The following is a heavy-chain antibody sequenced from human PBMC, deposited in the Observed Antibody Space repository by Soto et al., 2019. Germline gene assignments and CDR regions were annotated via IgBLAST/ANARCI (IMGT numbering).Heavy chain of an antibody. J-gene: IGHJ6*02. Sequence: GASVKVSCKASGYTFTSYDINWVRQATGQGLEWMGWMNPNSGNTGYAQKFQGRVTMTRNTSISTAYMEQSSLRSEDTAVYYCARARRYQLPLWARDNYYSYYGMDVWGQGTTVTVSS. CDR1: GYTFTSYD. D-gene: IGHD2-2*01. V-gene: IGHV1-8*01. CDR3: ARARRYQLPLWARDNYYSYYGMDV. CDR2: MNPNSGNT.